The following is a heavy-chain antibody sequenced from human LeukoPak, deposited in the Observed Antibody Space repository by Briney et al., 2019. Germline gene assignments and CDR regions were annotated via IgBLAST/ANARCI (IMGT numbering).Heavy chain of an antibody. Sequence: SETLSLTCTVSGGSISSGDYYWSWIRQHPGKGLEWIGYIYYSGTTYYNPSLKSRVTISVDTSKNQFSLKLSSVTAADTAVYYCARSIQLESSWYLSPLTYWYFDLWGRGTLVTVSS. CDR2: IYYSGTT. CDR1: GGSISSGDYY. V-gene: IGHV4-31*03. J-gene: IGHJ2*01. D-gene: IGHD6-13*01. CDR3: ARSIQLESSWYLSPLTYWYFDL.